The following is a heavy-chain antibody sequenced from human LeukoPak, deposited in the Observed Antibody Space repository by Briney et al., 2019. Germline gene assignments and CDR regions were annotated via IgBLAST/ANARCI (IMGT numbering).Heavy chain of an antibody. CDR3: ARGRRITIFGVVRGNWFDP. D-gene: IGHD3-3*01. J-gene: IGHJ5*02. CDR1: GYTFTGYY. Sequence: ASVKVSCKASGYTFTGYYMHWVRQAPGQGLEWMGWINPNSGGTNYAQKFQGWVTMTRDTSISTAYMELSRLRSDDTVVYYCARGRRITIFGVVRGNWFDPWGQGTLVTVSS. CDR2: INPNSGGT. V-gene: IGHV1-2*04.